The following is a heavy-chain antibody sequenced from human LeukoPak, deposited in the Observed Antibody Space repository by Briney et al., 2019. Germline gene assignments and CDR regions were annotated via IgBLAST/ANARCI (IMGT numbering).Heavy chain of an antibody. Sequence: ASVKVSCKASGYTFTSYVINWVQQAPGQGLEWMGWISAYNANTDYAQKLQGRVTMTTDTSTSTAYMELRSLRSDDTAVYYCARDRAGGSGESFDYWGQGTLVTVSS. CDR2: ISAYNANT. CDR1: GYTFTSYV. D-gene: IGHD3-10*01. V-gene: IGHV1-18*01. J-gene: IGHJ4*02. CDR3: ARDRAGGSGESFDY.